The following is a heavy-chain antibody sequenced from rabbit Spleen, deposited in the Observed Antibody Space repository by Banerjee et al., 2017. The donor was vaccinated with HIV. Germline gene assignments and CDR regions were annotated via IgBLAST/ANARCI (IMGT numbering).Heavy chain of an antibody. Sequence: HLKETGGGLVQPEGSLTLTCKASGFSFSDRDVMCWVRQAPGKGLEWIGIIYPITETTYYANWVNGRFTISTDNAQHTVDLQMNSLTAADTATYFCAREDVGGSINLWGQGTLVTVS. J-gene: IGHJ4*01. D-gene: IGHD1-1*01. CDR3: AREDVGGSINL. CDR2: IYPITETT. V-gene: IGHV1S7*01. CDR1: GFSFSDRDV.